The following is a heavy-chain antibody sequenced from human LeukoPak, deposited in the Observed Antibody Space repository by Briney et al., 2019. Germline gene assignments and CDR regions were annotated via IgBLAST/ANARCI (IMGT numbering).Heavy chain of an antibody. Sequence: TLSLTCTVSGGSISSGGYYWSWIRQHPGKGLEWIGYIYYSGSTYYNPSLKSRVTISVDTSKNQFSLEPSSVTAADTAVYYCARDSTVYGDYIFWGQGTLVTVSS. CDR2: IYYSGST. D-gene: IGHD4-17*01. CDR1: GGSISSGGYY. J-gene: IGHJ4*02. CDR3: ARDSTVYGDYIF. V-gene: IGHV4-31*03.